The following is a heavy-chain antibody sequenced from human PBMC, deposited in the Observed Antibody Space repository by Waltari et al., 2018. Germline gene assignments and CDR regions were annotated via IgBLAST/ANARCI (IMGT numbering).Heavy chain of an antibody. V-gene: IGHV3-48*03. CDR2: ISNTGTRT. D-gene: IGHD1-26*01. Sequence: VQLVESGGDVLQPGGSLRLTCETSGFTFFNFEMNWVRQAPGKGVECMAYISNTGTRTFYSDSVRGRFTSSRDDAKNSVFLQMNDLRVDDSGLYYCTRGLVGAPGWGQGTLVTVSS. CDR3: TRGLVGAPG. CDR1: GFTFFNFE. J-gene: IGHJ4*02.